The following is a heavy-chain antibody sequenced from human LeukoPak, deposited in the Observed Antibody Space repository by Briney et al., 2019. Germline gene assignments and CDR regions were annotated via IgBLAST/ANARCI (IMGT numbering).Heavy chain of an antibody. Sequence: PGGSLRLSCAASGFTFSSYWMHWVRQAPGKGLEWVSGISWNSGSIGYADSVKGRFTISRDNAKNSLYLQMNSLRAEDMALYYCAKDTSPHLYGSVVYWGQGTLVTVSS. D-gene: IGHD6-25*01. V-gene: IGHV3-9*03. CDR2: ISWNSGSI. CDR1: GFTFSSYW. CDR3: AKDTSPHLYGSVVY. J-gene: IGHJ4*02.